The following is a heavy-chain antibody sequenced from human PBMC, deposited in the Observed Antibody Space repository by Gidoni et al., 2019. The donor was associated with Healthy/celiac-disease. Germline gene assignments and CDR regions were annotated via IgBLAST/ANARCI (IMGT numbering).Heavy chain of an antibody. V-gene: IGHV3-23*01. Sequence: EVQLLESGGGLVQPGGSLRLSCAASGFTFSSYAMSWVRQAPGKGLEWGSAISGSGGSTYNADSVKGRFTISRDNSKNTRYMQMNSLRAEDTAVYYCAKTSIAARRLTFDYWGQGTLVTVSS. D-gene: IGHD6-6*01. CDR1: GFTFSSYA. J-gene: IGHJ4*02. CDR3: AKTSIAARRLTFDY. CDR2: ISGSGGST.